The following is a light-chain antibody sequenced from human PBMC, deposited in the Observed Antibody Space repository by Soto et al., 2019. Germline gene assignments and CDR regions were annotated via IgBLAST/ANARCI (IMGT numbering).Light chain of an antibody. V-gene: IGKV2-28*01. CDR2: LTS. CDR1: QSLLHSNGYNY. Sequence: DLVMTQSPLSLPVTPGEPASISCRSSQSLLHSNGYNYLDWYLQKPGQSPQLLIYLTSNRASGVPDRFSASGSGTDFTLKITRVEAEDVGVYYCMQALQTPRYTFGQGTKLEIK. J-gene: IGKJ2*01. CDR3: MQALQTPRYT.